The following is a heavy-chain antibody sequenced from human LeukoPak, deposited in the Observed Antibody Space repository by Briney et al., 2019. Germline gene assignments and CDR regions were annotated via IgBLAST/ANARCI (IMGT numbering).Heavy chain of an antibody. CDR3: AKLSPPYGDYVYDY. CDR1: GFTFSSYS. Sequence: GGSLRLSCAASGFTFSSYSMNWVRQAPGKGLEWVSSISSSSSYIYYADSVKGRFTVYRDNSKNTLYLQMNSLRAEDTAVYYCAKLSPPYGDYVYDYWGQGTLVTVSS. CDR2: ISSSSSYI. V-gene: IGHV3-21*04. D-gene: IGHD4-17*01. J-gene: IGHJ4*02.